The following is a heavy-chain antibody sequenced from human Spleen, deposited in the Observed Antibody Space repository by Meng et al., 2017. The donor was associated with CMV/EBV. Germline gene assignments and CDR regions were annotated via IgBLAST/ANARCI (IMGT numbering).Heavy chain of an antibody. CDR1: ANDFNNYW. J-gene: IGHJ3*01. CDR3: ARSVSGGTYGFLEGNAFGV. Sequence: GESLKISFKGSANDFNNYWIGWVRQKPGKGPEWMGIIYPADSDTRSNPSFEGHVTLSADRSISTAYLQWSSLDVSDTAIYYCARSVSGGTYGFLEGNAFGVWGQGTMVTVSS. D-gene: IGHD3-10*01. CDR2: IYPADSDT. V-gene: IGHV5-51*01.